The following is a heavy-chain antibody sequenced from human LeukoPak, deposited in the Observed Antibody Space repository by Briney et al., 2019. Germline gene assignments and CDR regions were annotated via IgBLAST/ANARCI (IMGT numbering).Heavy chain of an antibody. Sequence: GGSLRLSCAASGFTFSSYAMRWVRQAPGKGLEWVSAISGPGGSWDYADSVKGRFTISRDNSKNTLFLQMNSLRAEDTAIYYCAKKVGLVSAPLYYFDVWGQGTLVTVSS. CDR1: GFTFSSYA. J-gene: IGHJ4*02. CDR2: ISGPGGSW. V-gene: IGHV3-23*01. D-gene: IGHD5/OR15-5a*01. CDR3: AKKVGLVSAPLYYFDV.